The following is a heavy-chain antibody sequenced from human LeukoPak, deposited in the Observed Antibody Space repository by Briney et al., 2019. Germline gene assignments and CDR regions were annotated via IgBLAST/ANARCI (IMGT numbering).Heavy chain of an antibody. CDR1: GYTFTRYY. Sequence: SVKVSCKASGYTFTRYYMHWVRQAPGQGLEWMGIINPSGGSANYAQKFQGRVTMTRDMSTSTVYMGLGSLRSEDTAVYYCARVDVAVADFDYWGQGTLVTVSS. D-gene: IGHD6-19*01. CDR3: ARVDVAVADFDY. CDR2: INPSGGSA. V-gene: IGHV1-46*01. J-gene: IGHJ4*02.